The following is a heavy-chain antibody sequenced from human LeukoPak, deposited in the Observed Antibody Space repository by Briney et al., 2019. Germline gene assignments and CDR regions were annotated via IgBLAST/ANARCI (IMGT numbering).Heavy chain of an antibody. J-gene: IGHJ3*02. CDR1: GDNFSNNIAA. Sequence: SQTLSLTCAISGDNFSNNIAAWSWIRQSPSRGLEWLGRTYYKSEWYNDYAVSVKSRITINPDTSKNQFSLQLISVTPEDTAVYYCAGGTGASDAFNIWGQGTMVTVSS. CDR3: AGGTGASDAFNI. D-gene: IGHD3/OR15-3a*01. CDR2: TYYKSEWYN. V-gene: IGHV6-1*01.